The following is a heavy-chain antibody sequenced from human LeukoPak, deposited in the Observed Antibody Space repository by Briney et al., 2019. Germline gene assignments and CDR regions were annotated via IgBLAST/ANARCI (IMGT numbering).Heavy chain of an antibody. Sequence: GGSLRLSCVASGFIFDDYGMSWVRQAPGKGLEWVSGINWNGGSTGYADSVKGRFTISRDNAKNSLYLQMNSLRAEDTALYYCARDAMLGYCSSTSCPEPASNWGQGTLVTVSS. CDR2: INWNGGST. V-gene: IGHV3-20*04. CDR3: ARDAMLGYCSSTSCPEPASN. D-gene: IGHD2-2*01. CDR1: GFIFDDYG. J-gene: IGHJ4*02.